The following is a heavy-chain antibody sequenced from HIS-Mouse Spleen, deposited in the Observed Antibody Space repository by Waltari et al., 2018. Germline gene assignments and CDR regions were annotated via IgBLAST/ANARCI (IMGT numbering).Heavy chain of an antibody. CDR3: AREIPYSSSWYDWYFDL. Sequence: QLQLQESGPGLVKPSETLSLTCTVSGGSISSSSYYWGWIRQPPGKGLAWIGSIDYSGSTYDNPSLKSRVTISVDTSKNQFSLKLSSVTAADTAVYYCAREIPYSSSWYDWYFDLWGRGTLVTVSS. CDR2: IDYSGST. D-gene: IGHD6-13*01. J-gene: IGHJ2*01. CDR1: GGSISSSSYY. V-gene: IGHV4-39*07.